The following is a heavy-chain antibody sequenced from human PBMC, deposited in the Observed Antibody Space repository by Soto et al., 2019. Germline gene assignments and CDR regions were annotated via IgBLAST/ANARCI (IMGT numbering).Heavy chain of an antibody. CDR2: INSDGSST. V-gene: IGHV3-74*01. CDR1: GFTFSSYW. Sequence: GGSLRLSCAASGFTFSSYWMHWVRQAPGKGLVWVSRINSDGSSTSYADSVKGRFTISRDNAKNTLYLQMNRRRAEDTAVYYCARGGAAPTLDYWGQGTLVTVSS. CDR3: ARGGAAPTLDY. J-gene: IGHJ4*02.